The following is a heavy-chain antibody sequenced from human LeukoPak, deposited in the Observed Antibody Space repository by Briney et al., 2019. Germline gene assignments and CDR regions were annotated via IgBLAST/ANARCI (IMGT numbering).Heavy chain of an antibody. CDR1: GSIFTTYW. CDR2: IYPGGIRT. V-gene: IGHV5-51*01. Sequence: GESLEFSLNAFGSIFTTYWSGWVRQVRGKGLWWMGVIYPGGIRTRDNPSFQGRVTTSADQTTRTSFLQLTNLKAPPTTTYYSACRQMLDPWSGPWGQGTLVTVSS. D-gene: IGHD3-16*01. CDR3: ACRQMLDPWSGP. J-gene: IGHJ5*02.